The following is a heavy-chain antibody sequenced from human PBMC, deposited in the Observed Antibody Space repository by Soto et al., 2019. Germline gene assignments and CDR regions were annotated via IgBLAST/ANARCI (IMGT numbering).Heavy chain of an antibody. V-gene: IGHV3-30-3*01. CDR2: ISYDGSNK. CDR3: ARDVVATISFWFDP. D-gene: IGHD5-12*01. J-gene: IGHJ5*02. Sequence: GGSLRLSCAASGFTFSSYAMHWVRQAPGKGLEWVAVISYDGSNKYYADSVKGRFTISRDNSKNTLYLQMNSLRAEDTAVYYCARDVVATISFWFDPWGQGTLVTVSS. CDR1: GFTFSSYA.